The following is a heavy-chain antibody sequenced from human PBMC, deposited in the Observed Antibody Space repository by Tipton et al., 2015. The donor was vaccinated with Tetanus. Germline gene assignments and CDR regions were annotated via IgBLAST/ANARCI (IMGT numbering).Heavy chain of an antibody. V-gene: IGHV4-31*11. J-gene: IGHJ3*02. CDR2: IHYSGST. Sequence: TLSLTCDVSGASISSAAWTWIRQPSGKGLEWIGNIHYSGSTFYNPSLKSRVTISVDTSKNQFSLKLNSVTAADTAVYYCAREGAPRAFDIWGQGTMVTVSS. CDR3: AREGAPRAFDI. CDR1: GASISSAA.